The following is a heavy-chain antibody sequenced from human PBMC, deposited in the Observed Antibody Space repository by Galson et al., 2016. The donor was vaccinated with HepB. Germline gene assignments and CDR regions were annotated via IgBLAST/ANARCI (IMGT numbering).Heavy chain of an antibody. CDR2: IDYSGSP. CDR3: SREITASGSWVAAYGY. CDR1: GDSISRGGYY. V-gene: IGHV4-39*07. Sequence: SETLSLTCTVFGDSISRGGYYWGWLRLPPGKGLEWIGNIDYSGSPYYNLSLKSRVTISVDTSKNQFSLQLSSVTAADTALYYCSREITASGSWVAAYGYWGHGTQVTVSS. D-gene: IGHD1-20*01. J-gene: IGHJ4*03.